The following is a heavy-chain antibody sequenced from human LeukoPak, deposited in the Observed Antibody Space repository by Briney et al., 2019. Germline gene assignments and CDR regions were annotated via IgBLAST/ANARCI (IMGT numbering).Heavy chain of an antibody. V-gene: IGHV3-30*03. Sequence: GGSLRLSCVASGFIFSDYGIQWVRQAPGKGLEWVAVIAYDGNNTYYGDSVRGRFTISRDNSKKMVYLQMNSLRVEDTAVYYCARAYSERYGLGYYYMDVWGKGTTVTVSS. J-gene: IGHJ6*03. CDR1: GFIFSDYG. D-gene: IGHD1-26*01. CDR3: ARAYSERYGLGYYYMDV. CDR2: IAYDGNNT.